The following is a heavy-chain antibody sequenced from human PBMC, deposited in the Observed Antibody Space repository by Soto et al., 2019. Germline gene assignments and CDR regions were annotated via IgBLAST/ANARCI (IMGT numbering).Heavy chain of an antibody. CDR2: ISGSGGST. CDR1: GFTFSSYA. Sequence: EVQLLESGGGLVQPGGSLRLSCAASGFTFSSYAMSWVRQAPGKGLECVSAISGSGGSTYYADSVKGRFTISRDNSKNTLYLQMNSLRAEDTAVYYCASPENPDYDFWSGYYGPGWFDYWGQGTLVTVSS. CDR3: ASPENPDYDFWSGYYGPGWFDY. D-gene: IGHD3-3*01. V-gene: IGHV3-23*01. J-gene: IGHJ4*02.